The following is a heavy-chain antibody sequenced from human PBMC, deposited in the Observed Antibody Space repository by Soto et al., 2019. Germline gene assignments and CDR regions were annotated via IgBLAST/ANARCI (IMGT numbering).Heavy chain of an antibody. J-gene: IGHJ3*02. CDR3: ARDRRVLHAFDI. CDR1: GGSISSDNYY. CDR2: IYYSGST. V-gene: IGHV4-31*03. Sequence: TLSLTCTVSGGSISSDNYYWSWIRQHPGKGLEWIGYIYYSGSTYYNPSLKSRVTISVDTAKNQCSLKLSSVTAADTAVYYCARDRRVLHAFDIWGQGTMVTVSS.